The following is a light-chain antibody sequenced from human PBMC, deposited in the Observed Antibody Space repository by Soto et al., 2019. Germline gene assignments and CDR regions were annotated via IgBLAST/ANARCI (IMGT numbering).Light chain of an antibody. CDR2: DAS. CDR1: QSVSSY. CDR3: LQYSTWPPLYT. V-gene: IGKV3-15*01. Sequence: EIVMTQSPATLSVSLGERVTLSCRASQSVSSYLAWYQQKPGQAPRLPISDASTRATDIPDRFSGSGSGTDFTLTISSIPSTDLAVYYCLQYSTWPPLYTFGQGTKLEIK. J-gene: IGKJ2*01.